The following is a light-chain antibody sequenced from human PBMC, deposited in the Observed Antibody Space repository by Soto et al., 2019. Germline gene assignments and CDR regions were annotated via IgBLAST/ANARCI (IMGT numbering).Light chain of an antibody. V-gene: IGLV9-49*01. CDR3: GADHGSGSNFVYLV. CDR1: SGYSNNK. CDR2: VGTGGIVG. J-gene: IGLJ2*01. Sequence: QSVLTQPPSASASLGASVTLTCTLSSGYSNNKVDWYQQRPGKGPRFVMRVGTGGIVGSKGDGIPDRFSVLGSGLNRYLTIKNIQEEDESDYHCGADHGSGSNFVYLVFGGGTKVTVL.